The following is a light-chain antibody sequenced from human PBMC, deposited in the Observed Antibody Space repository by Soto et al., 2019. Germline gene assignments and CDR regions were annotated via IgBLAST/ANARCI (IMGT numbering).Light chain of an antibody. J-gene: IGLJ2*01. CDR3: SSYSGSNILI. V-gene: IGLV2-8*01. CDR1: SSDVGGYNY. Sequence: QSALTQPPSASGSPGQSVTISCTGTSSDVGGYNYVSWYQQHPGKAPKLMIYEVSKRPSGVPDRVSGSKSGNTASLTVSGLQAEDEADYYCSSYSGSNILIFGGGTKVTVL. CDR2: EVS.